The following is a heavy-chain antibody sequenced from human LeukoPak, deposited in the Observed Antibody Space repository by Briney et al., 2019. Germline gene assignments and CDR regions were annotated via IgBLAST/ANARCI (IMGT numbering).Heavy chain of an antibody. V-gene: IGHV3-48*04. CDR2: ISSSSSTI. CDR1: GFTFSSYW. Sequence: GGSLRLSCAASGFTFSSYWMSWVRLAPGKGLEWVSYISSSSSTIYYADSVKGRFTISRDDAKNSLFLQMSSLRAEDTATYYCARGEFGDYYYFYMDVWGKGTTVTISS. D-gene: IGHD2/OR15-2a*01. CDR3: ARGEFGDYYYFYMDV. J-gene: IGHJ6*03.